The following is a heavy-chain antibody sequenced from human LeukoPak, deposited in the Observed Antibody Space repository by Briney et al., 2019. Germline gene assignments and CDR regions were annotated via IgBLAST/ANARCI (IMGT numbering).Heavy chain of an antibody. D-gene: IGHD4-17*01. J-gene: IGHJ6*02. V-gene: IGHV3-15*01. CDR1: GFTFSTSW. CDR3: TRRPRGYGDYAMDV. CDR2: IKSKTDGGTT. Sequence: GALRLSCAASGFTFSTSWRNWVRQAPRKGVEWVGRIKSKTDGGTTDYAAPVKGRFTMSTDDSKNTLYLQMNSLKTEDTAVYYCTRRPRGYGDYAMDVWGQGTTVTVSS.